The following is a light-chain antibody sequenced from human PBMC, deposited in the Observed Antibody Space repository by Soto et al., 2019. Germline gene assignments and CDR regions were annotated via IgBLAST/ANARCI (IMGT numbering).Light chain of an antibody. V-gene: IGKV1-27*01. J-gene: IGKJ1*01. CDR1: QGISKY. CDR2: AAS. CDR3: QKYNSAPWT. Sequence: DIQMTQSPSSLSASVGDRVAITCRASQGISKYVGWYQQKPGKVPKLLIYAASTLESGVPSRFSGSGSGTDFTLTISSLQPEDVATYYCQKYNSAPWTFGQGTKVDIK.